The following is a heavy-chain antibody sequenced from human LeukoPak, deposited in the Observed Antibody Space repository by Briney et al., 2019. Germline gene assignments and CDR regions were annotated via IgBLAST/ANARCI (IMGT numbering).Heavy chain of an antibody. V-gene: IGHV4-31*03. CDR3: ARAHGSGGDYCYY. Sequence: SQTLSLTCTVSGGSISSGAYFWSWIRQHPGKGLEWIGFIYYSGTTYYNPSLKSRLTLSEDTSKNHFSLTLSSVTAADTAVYYCARAHGSGGDYCYYWGQGTLVTVSS. J-gene: IGHJ4*02. CDR1: GGSISSGAYF. CDR2: IYYSGTT. D-gene: IGHD5-12*01.